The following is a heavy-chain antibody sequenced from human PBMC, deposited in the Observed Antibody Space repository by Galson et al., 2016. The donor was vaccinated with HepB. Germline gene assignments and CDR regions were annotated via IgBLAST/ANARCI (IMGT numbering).Heavy chain of an antibody. CDR2: ISSGGTT. CDR3: ATATNFYRYYGMDV. Sequence: SLRLSCAASGFTVSSNYMNWVRQTPGKGLEWFSFISSGGTTYHAGSVKGRFTISRDKSKNTLYLQMNSLRSEDTAVYYCATATNFYRYYGMDVWGQGTTVIVSS. V-gene: IGHV3-53*01. J-gene: IGHJ6*02. CDR1: GFTVSSNY.